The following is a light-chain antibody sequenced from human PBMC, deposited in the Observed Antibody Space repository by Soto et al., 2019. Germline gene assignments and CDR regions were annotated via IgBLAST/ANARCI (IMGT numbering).Light chain of an antibody. V-gene: IGLV2-14*01. CDR3: SSYAGSYTWI. J-gene: IGLJ1*01. CDR2: EVS. CDR1: DSDVGLYNY. Sequence: QSVLTQPASVSGSPGQSITISCTGTDSDVGLYNYVSWYQQSPGKAPQLVISEVSNRPSGVSDRFSGSKSGNTAALTISGLQAEDEAEYFCSSYAGSYTWIFGSGTKVTVL.